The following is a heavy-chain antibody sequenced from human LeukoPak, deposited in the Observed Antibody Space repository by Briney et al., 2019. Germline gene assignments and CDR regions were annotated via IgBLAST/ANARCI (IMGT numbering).Heavy chain of an antibody. CDR3: ARGAAASYYYYMDV. CDR1: GGSLSGYY. V-gene: IGHV4-34*01. J-gene: IGHJ6*03. CDR2: INHSGSS. Sequence: SETLSLTCVVYGGSLSGYYWSWIRQRPGEGLEWIGEINHSGSSNYNGSFKSRVTISVDTSKKHFSLKVTSVTAADTAVYYCARGAAASYYYYMDVWGKGTTVTVSS. D-gene: IGHD6-13*01.